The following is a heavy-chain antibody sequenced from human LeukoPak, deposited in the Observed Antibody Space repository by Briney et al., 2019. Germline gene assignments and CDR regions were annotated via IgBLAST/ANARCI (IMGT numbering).Heavy chain of an antibody. CDR1: GGSISSSSYY. D-gene: IGHD1-26*01. J-gene: IGHJ4*02. Sequence: SETLSLTCTVSGGSISSSSYYWGWIRQPPGKGLEWIGSIYYSGSTYYNPSLKSRVTISVDTSKNQFSLKLSSVTAADTAVYYCARQEWELLAGREAYYFDYWGQGTLVTVSS. V-gene: IGHV4-39*01. CDR3: ARQEWELLAGREAYYFDY. CDR2: IYYSGST.